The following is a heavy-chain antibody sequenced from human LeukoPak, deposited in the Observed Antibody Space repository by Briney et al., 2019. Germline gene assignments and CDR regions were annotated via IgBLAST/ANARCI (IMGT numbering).Heavy chain of an antibody. J-gene: IGHJ4*02. D-gene: IGHD6-19*01. CDR1: GFTSSTYA. V-gene: IGHV3-30*02. Sequence: GGSLRLSCAASGFTSSTYAINWVRQAPGKGLEWVAFIRYDGSNKYYADSVKGRFTISRDNSKNTLYLQMNSLRAEDTAVYYCARDDPVSGTEWLVLSDYWGQGTLVTVSS. CDR3: ARDDPVSGTEWLVLSDY. CDR2: IRYDGSNK.